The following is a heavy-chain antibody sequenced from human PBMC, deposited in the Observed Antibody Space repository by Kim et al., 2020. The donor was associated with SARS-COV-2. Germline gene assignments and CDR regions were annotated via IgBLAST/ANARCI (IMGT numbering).Heavy chain of an antibody. Sequence: GGSLRLSCAASGFTFSSYSMNWVRQAPGKGLEWVSSISSSSSYIYYADSVKGRFTISRDNAKNSLYLQMNSLRAEDTAVYYCATGRGYSYGIYYYGMDVWGQGTTVTVSS. CDR1: GFTFSSYS. CDR2: ISSSSSYI. D-gene: IGHD5-18*01. J-gene: IGHJ6*02. V-gene: IGHV3-21*01. CDR3: ATGRGYSYGIYYYGMDV.